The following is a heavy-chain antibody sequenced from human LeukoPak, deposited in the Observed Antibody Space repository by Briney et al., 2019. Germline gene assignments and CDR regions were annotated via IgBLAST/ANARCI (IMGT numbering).Heavy chain of an antibody. J-gene: IGHJ6*03. Sequence: TSETLSLTCAVYGGSFSGYYWSWIRQPPGKGLEWIGEINHSGSTNYNPSLKSRVTISVDTSKNQFSLKLSSVTAADTAVYYCARGSGYGGGYYYYYMDVWGKGTTVTVSS. CDR3: ARGSGYGGGYYYYYMDV. CDR2: INHSGST. D-gene: IGHD3-22*01. CDR1: GGSFSGYY. V-gene: IGHV4-34*01.